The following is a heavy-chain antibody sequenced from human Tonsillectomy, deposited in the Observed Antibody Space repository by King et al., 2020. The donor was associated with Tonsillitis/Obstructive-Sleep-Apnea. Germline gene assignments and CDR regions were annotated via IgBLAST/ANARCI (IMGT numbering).Heavy chain of an antibody. CDR3: ARDPRPYYYGSGSY. V-gene: IGHV3-48*02. Sequence: VQLVESGGGLVQPGGSLRLSCAASGFTFSSYSMNWVRQAPGKGLEWVSYISSSSSTIYYADSVKGRFTISRDNAKNSLYLKMNSLRDEDTAVYYCARDPRPYYYGSGSYWGQGTLVTVSS. CDR2: ISSSSSTI. D-gene: IGHD3-10*01. J-gene: IGHJ4*02. CDR1: GFTFSSYS.